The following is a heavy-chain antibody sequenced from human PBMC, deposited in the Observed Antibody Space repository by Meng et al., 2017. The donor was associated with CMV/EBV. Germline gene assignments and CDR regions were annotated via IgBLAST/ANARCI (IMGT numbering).Heavy chain of an antibody. J-gene: IGHJ5*02. Sequence: QVQLQESGQGLVKPSEPLSLTCTVSGGSISSYYWSWIRQPAGKGLEWIGRIYTSGSTNYNPSLKSRVTMSVDTSKNQFSLKLSSVTAADTAVYYCARDLMNCSSTSCANWFDPWGQGTLVTVSS. CDR3: ARDLMNCSSTSCANWFDP. V-gene: IGHV4-4*07. D-gene: IGHD2-2*01. CDR2: IYTSGST. CDR1: GGSISSYY.